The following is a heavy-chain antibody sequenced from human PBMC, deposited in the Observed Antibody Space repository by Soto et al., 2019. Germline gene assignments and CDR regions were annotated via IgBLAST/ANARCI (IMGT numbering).Heavy chain of an antibody. Sequence: SETLSITCTVSGDSFSNYYCNWVRKSAGKGLEWIGRIYPTGSTTYNPSLKSRLTMSVDTSKNQFSLRLTSMTAADTAVYYCATGRSEVVPGAMDTWGRGTLVTVSS. CDR2: IYPTGST. V-gene: IGHV4-4*07. CDR3: ATGRSEVVPGAMDT. D-gene: IGHD2-2*01. J-gene: IGHJ5*02. CDR1: GDSFSNYY.